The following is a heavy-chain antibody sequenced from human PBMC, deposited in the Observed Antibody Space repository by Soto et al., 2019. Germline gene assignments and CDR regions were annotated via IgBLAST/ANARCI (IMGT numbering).Heavy chain of an antibody. CDR2: ISSTGSNT. Sequence: EVQLLDSGGGLVQPGGSLRLSCAASGFNFNNNGMSWVRQAPGKGLEWVSTISSTGSNTYYADSVKGRFSISRDNSKNTMYVQMNSLRVEDTAVYYCARDRGYCSGGSCYWCFDLWGRGTLVTVSS. V-gene: IGHV3-23*01. CDR3: ARDRGYCSGGSCYWCFDL. D-gene: IGHD2-15*01. CDR1: GFNFNNNG. J-gene: IGHJ2*01.